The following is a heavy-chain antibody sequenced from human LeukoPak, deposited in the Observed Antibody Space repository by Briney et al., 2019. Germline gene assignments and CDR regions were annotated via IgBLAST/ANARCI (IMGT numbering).Heavy chain of an antibody. CDR3: ARVYPLYYYYMDV. V-gene: IGHV4-34*01. CDR1: GFTFSSYA. J-gene: IGHJ6*03. Sequence: GSLRLSCAASGFTFSSYAMSWVRQPPGKGLEWIGEINHSGSTNYNPSLKSRVTISVDTSKNQFSLKLSSVTDADTAVYYCARVYPLYYYYMDVWGKGTTVTVSS. D-gene: IGHD2-2*01. CDR2: INHSGST.